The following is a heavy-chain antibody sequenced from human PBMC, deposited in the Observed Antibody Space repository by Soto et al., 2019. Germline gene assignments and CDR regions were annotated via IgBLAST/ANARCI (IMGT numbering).Heavy chain of an antibody. V-gene: IGHV1-69*13. Sequence: SVKVSCKASGGTFSSYAISWVRQAPGQGLEWMGGIIPIFGTANYAQKFQGRVTITADESTSTAYMELSSLRSEDTAVSYCASGPEGVYNHFDYWAQGTLVTVSS. CDR3: ASGPEGVYNHFDY. CDR2: IIPIFGTA. J-gene: IGHJ4*02. D-gene: IGHD3-10*01. CDR1: GGTFSSYA.